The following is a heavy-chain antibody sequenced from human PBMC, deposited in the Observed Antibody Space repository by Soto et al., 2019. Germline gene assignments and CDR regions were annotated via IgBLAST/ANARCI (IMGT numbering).Heavy chain of an antibody. CDR3: ARATYDSSTYYLDY. D-gene: IGHD3-22*01. CDR1: GASISGGDYY. Sequence: QVQLQESGPGLVKPSQTLSLTCTVSGASISGGDYYWTWIRQPPGKGLEWIGSIYYTGNTYSNPSLESRLSISVDPSNNQFALRQTSVTAPDTAIYYCARATYDSSTYYLDYWGQGTLVTVSS. J-gene: IGHJ4*02. CDR2: IYYTGNT. V-gene: IGHV4-30-4*01.